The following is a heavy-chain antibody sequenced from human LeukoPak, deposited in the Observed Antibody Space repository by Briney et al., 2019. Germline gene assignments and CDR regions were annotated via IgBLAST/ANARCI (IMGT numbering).Heavy chain of an antibody. Sequence: SETLSLTCTVSGGPISSYYWSWIRQPPGKGLEWIGYIYYSGSTNYNPSLKSRVTISVDTSKNQFSLKLSSVTAADTAVYYCARGSIAAAAARYYYYYMDVWGKGTTVTVSS. V-gene: IGHV4-59*01. CDR3: ARGSIAAAAARYYYYYMDV. CDR2: IYYSGST. D-gene: IGHD6-13*01. J-gene: IGHJ6*03. CDR1: GGPISSYY.